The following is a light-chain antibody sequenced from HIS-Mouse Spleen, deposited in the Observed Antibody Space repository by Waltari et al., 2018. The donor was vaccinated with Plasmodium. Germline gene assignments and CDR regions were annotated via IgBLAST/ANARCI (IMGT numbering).Light chain of an antibody. CDR1: QSVSSSY. CDR2: GAS. V-gene: IGKV3-20*01. CDR3: QQYGSSSWT. Sequence: IVLTQSPGTLSLSPGERATLSGRASQSVSSSYLAWYQQKPGQAPRLLIYGASSRATGIPDRFSGSGSGTDFTLTISRLEPEDFAVYYCQQYGSSSWTFGQGTKVEIK. J-gene: IGKJ1*01.